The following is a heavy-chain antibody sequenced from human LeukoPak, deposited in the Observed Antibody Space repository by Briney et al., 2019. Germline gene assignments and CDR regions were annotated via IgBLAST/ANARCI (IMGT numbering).Heavy chain of an antibody. V-gene: IGHV4-34*01. CDR3: AREGYSYGYYYYYMDV. Sequence: SETLSLTCAVSGVSFSGYYWSWIRQPPGKGLEWIGEINHSGSTNYNPSLKSRVTISVDTSKNQFSLKLSSVTAADTAVYCCAREGYSYGYYYYYMDVWGKGTTVTVSS. J-gene: IGHJ6*03. D-gene: IGHD5-18*01. CDR2: INHSGST. CDR1: GVSFSGYY.